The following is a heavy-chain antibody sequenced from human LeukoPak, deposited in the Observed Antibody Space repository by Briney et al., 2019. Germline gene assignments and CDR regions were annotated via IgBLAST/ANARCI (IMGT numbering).Heavy chain of an antibody. CDR2: ISYDGSNK. J-gene: IGHJ3*02. V-gene: IGHV3-30*19. CDR1: GFTFSSYG. D-gene: IGHD6-19*01. CDR3: ARDRDSSGWHDAFDI. Sequence: GGSLRLSCAASGFTFSSYGMHWVRQAPGKGLEWVAVISYDGSNKYYADSVKGRFTISRDNSKNTLYLQMNSLRAEDTAVYYCARDRDSSGWHDAFDIWGQGTMVTVSS.